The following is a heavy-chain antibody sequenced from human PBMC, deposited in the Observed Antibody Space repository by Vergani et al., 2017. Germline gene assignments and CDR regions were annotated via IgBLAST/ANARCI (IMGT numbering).Heavy chain of an antibody. CDR3: VRAGLKPYYDFWSGPRDAFDI. CDR1: GYTFTSYD. Sequence: QVQLVQSGAEVKKPGASVKVSCKASGYTFTSYDTNWVRQATGQGLEWMGWMNPNSGNTGYAQKFQGRVTMTRNTSISTAYMELSSLRSEDTAVYYWVRAGLKPYYDFWSGPRDAFDIWGQGTMVTVSS. V-gene: IGHV1-8*01. D-gene: IGHD3-3*01. J-gene: IGHJ3*02. CDR2: MNPNSGNT.